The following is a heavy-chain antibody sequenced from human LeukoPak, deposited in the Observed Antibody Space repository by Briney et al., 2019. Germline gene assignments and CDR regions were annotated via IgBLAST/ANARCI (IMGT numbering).Heavy chain of an antibody. CDR2: INHSGST. CDR1: GGSFSGYY. V-gene: IGHV4-34*01. D-gene: IGHD6-6*01. CDR3: ARDFQSAARPGNYYYYMDV. Sequence: PSETLSLTCAVYGGSFSGYYWSWIRQPPGKGLEWIGEINHSGSTNYNPSLKSRVTISVDTSKNQFSLKLSSVTAADTALYYCARDFQSAARPGNYYYYMDVWGKGTTVTVSS. J-gene: IGHJ6*03.